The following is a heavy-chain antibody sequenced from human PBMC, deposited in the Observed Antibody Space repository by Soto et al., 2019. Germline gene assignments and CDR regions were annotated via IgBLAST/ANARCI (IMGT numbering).Heavy chain of an antibody. CDR3: ARGLLEWQLNWFDP. D-gene: IGHD3-3*01. CDR1: GFTFSSYS. V-gene: IGHV3-48*02. J-gene: IGHJ5*02. CDR2: ISSSSSTI. Sequence: GGSLRLSCAAPGFTFSSYSMNWVRQAPGKGLEWVSYISSSSSTIYYADSVKGRFTISRDNAKNSLYLQMNSLRDEDTAVYYCARGLLEWQLNWFDPWGQGTLVTVSS.